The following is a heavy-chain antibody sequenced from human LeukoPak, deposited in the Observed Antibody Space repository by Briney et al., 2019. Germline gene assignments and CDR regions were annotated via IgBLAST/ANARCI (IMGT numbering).Heavy chain of an antibody. V-gene: IGHV3-23*01. CDR3: AIMHRYYDGSGYWVQ. D-gene: IGHD3-22*01. CDR2: ISTSGGST. Sequence: GGSLRLSCAASGFTFSSYAMSWVRQAPGKGLEWVSGISTSGGSTSYADSVKGRFTISRDNPRNTLYMQMNSLRAEDTAVYYCAIMHRYYDGSGYWVQWDQGTLVTVSS. J-gene: IGHJ4*02. CDR1: GFTFSSYA.